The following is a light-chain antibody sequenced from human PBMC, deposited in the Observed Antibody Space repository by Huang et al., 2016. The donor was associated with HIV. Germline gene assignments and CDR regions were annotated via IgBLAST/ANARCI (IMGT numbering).Light chain of an antibody. V-gene: IGKV1-33*01. CDR1: QDISNY. CDR3: QQCDNLPFT. CDR2: DTS. Sequence: DIQMTQSPSSLSASVGDRVTITCQASQDISNYLNWYQQKPGKAPKLLIYDTSNLETGVSSRFRGSGSGTDFTFTISSLQPEDIATYYCQQCDNLPFTFGPGTKLDI. J-gene: IGKJ3*01.